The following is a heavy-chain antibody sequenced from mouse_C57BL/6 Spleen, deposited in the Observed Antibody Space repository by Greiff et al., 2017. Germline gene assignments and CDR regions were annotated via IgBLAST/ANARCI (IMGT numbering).Heavy chain of an antibody. CDR3: ARGYGNSHWYFDV. Sequence: VQLQQPGAELVKPGASVKLSCKASGYTFTSYWMHWVKQRPGQGLEWIGMIHPNSGSTNYNEKFKSKATLTVDKSSSTAYMQLSSLTSEDSAVYYCARGYGNSHWYFDVWGTGTTVTVSS. V-gene: IGHV1-64*01. CDR1: GYTFTSYW. J-gene: IGHJ1*03. CDR2: IHPNSGST. D-gene: IGHD2-1*01.